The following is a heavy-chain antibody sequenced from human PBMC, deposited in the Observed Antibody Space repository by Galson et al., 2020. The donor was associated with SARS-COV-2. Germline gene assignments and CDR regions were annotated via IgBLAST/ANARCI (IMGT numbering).Heavy chain of an antibody. Sequence: SVKVSCKASGITFTSSSVWWVRQARGQGLEWVGWIVVGTGTTNYAQKFLERITITRDSSANTAFMELRGLRSDDTAVYYCAARGGILTGYDAFDIWGQETMVNVSS. CDR2: IVVGTGTT. CDR3: AARGGILTGYDAFDI. V-gene: IGHV1-58*01. J-gene: IGHJ3*02. CDR1: GITFTSSS. D-gene: IGHD3-9*01.